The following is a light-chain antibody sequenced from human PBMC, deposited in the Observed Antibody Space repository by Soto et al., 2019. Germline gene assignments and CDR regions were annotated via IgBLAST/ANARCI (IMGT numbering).Light chain of an antibody. V-gene: IGKV3-20*01. CDR1: QSVSSSY. CDR3: QQYGNSQYT. Sequence: EIVLTQSPGTLSLSPGERATLSCRASQSVSSSYLAWYQQKPGQAPRLVIYGTSTRATGIPARFSGSGSGTDFTLTISRLEPEDCAIYYCQQYGNSQYTFGQGTQVEIK. CDR2: GTS. J-gene: IGKJ2*01.